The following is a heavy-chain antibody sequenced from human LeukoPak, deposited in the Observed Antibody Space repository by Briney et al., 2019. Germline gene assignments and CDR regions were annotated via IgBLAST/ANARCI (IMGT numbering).Heavy chain of an antibody. CDR3: ATYSSLNRREFQY. CDR1: GFIFSTYW. J-gene: IGHJ1*01. D-gene: IGHD3-22*01. Sequence: GGSLRLSCAASGFIFSTYWMNWVRQAPGKGLEWVATIKQDGSEKHYVDSVKGRFIISRDNAKNSLYLQMNSLRAEDTAVYYCATYSSLNRREFQYWGQGTLLTVSS. V-gene: IGHV3-7*01. CDR2: IKQDGSEK.